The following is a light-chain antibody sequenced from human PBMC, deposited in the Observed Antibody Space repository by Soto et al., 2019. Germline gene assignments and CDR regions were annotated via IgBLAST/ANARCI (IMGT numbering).Light chain of an antibody. CDR3: SPYTATKTYV. J-gene: IGLJ1*01. CDR2: EVS. Sequence: QSALTQPASVSGSPGQSITISCTGTSSDVGGYNYVSWYQQHSGKAPKLIIYEVSNRPSGVSNRFSGSKSGDTASLTISGLQAEDEADYYCSPYTATKTYVFGTGTKLTVL. V-gene: IGLV2-14*01. CDR1: SSDVGGYNY.